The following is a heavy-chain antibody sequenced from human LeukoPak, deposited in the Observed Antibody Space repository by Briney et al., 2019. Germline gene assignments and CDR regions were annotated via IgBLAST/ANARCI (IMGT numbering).Heavy chain of an antibody. Sequence: GESLKISCMDSGYSFTSYWIAWVRQMPGKGPEWMGSIYPGDSDTRYSPSFQGQVTISADRSISTAYLQWRGLKASDTAMYYCARLGTAVVARFFDNWGQGTLVTVSS. D-gene: IGHD5-18*01. J-gene: IGHJ4*02. CDR2: IYPGDSDT. CDR3: ARLGTAVVARFFDN. V-gene: IGHV5-51*01. CDR1: GYSFTSYW.